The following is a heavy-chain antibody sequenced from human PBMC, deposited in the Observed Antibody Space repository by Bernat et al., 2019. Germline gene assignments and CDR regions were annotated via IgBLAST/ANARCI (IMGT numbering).Heavy chain of an antibody. CDR1: GFTVSSNY. V-gene: IGHV3-53*02. D-gene: IGHD4-17*01. CDR2: IYSGGST. CDR3: ARDDTTVTGYY. Sequence: EVQLVETGGGLIQPGGSLRLSCAASGFTVSSNYMSWVRQAPGKGLEWVSVIYSGGSTYYADSVKGRFTIARDNSKNTLYIQMNSLRAEDTAVYYCARDDTTVTGYYWGQGTLVTVSS. J-gene: IGHJ4*02.